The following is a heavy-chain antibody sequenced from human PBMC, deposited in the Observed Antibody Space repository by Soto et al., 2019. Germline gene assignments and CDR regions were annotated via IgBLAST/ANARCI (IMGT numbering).Heavy chain of an antibody. V-gene: IGHV1-8*01. CDR3: ARRLGYCSGDDCYGYGMDA. D-gene: IGHD2-15*01. CDR1: GYTFTSYD. CDR2: MNPNSGNT. J-gene: IGHJ6*02. Sequence: ASVKVSCKASGYTFTSYDINWVRQATGQGLEWMGRMNPNSGNTGYAQKFQGRVTVTRDTSISTVYMELSSLRSEDTAVYYCARRLGYCSGDDCYGYGMDAWGQGTTVTVSS.